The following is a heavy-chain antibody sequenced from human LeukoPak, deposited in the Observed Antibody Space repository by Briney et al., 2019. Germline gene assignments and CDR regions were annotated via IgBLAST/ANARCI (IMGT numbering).Heavy chain of an antibody. V-gene: IGHV1-18*01. CDR1: GYTFTSYG. CDR3: AGARQRGLAVAATYDY. CDR2: ISAYNGNT. D-gene: IGHD6-19*01. J-gene: IGHJ4*02. Sequence: GASVKVSCKASGYTFTSYGISWVRQAPGQGLEWMGWISAYNGNTNYAQKLQGRVTMTTDTSTSTAYMELRSLRSDDTAVYYCAGARQRGLAVAATYDYWGRGTLVTVSS.